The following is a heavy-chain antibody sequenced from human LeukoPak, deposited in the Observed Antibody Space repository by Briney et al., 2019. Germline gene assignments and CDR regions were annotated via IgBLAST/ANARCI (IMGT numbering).Heavy chain of an antibody. V-gene: IGHV3-48*04. CDR3: AKLAKYFYGSETYYFFEH. J-gene: IGHJ4*02. CDR2: ISTSGLTI. CDR1: GFTFSSYG. Sequence: GGSLRLSCAASGFTFSSYGMNWVRQTPRKGLEWVSYISTSGLTIYYADSVKGRFTISRDNAKNSLYLQMNSLRVEDTAVYYCAKLAKYFYGSETYYFFEHWGQGTPVTASS. D-gene: IGHD3-10*01.